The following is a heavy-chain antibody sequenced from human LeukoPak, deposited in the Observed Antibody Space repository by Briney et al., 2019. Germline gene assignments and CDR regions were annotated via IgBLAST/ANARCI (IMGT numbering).Heavy chain of an antibody. CDR1: GFTFSSYG. Sequence: PGGSLRLSCAASGFTFSSYGMSWVRQAPGRGLEWVSGISWNSGSIGYADSVKGRFTISRDKAKNSLYLQMNSLRAEDTAVYYCARLGSRFDYWGQGTLVTVSS. CDR2: ISWNSGSI. D-gene: IGHD2-15*01. CDR3: ARLGSRFDY. J-gene: IGHJ4*02. V-gene: IGHV3-20*04.